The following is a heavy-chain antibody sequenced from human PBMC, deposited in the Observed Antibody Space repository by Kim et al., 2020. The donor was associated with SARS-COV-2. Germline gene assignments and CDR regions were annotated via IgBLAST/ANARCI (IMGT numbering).Heavy chain of an antibody. CDR3: ARDWLSSVYQLLYRALDY. V-gene: IGHV3-11*05. Sequence: GRFTTARDNAKNALYLQMNSLRAEDTAVYYCARDWLSSVYQLLYRALDYWGQGTLVTVSS. D-gene: IGHD2-2*02. J-gene: IGHJ4*02.